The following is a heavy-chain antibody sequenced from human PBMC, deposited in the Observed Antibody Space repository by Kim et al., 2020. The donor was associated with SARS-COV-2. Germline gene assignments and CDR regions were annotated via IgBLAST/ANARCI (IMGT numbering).Heavy chain of an antibody. V-gene: IGHV2-5*02. J-gene: IGHJ5*02. CDR1: GFSLSTSGVG. Sequence: SGPKLVKPTQTLTLTCTFSGFSLSTSGVGVGWIRQPPGKALEWLALIYWDDDKRYSPSLKSRLTITKDTSKNQVVLTMTNMDPVDTATYYCAHIVDGIAVAGVWFDPWGQGTLVTVSS. CDR2: IYWDDDK. CDR3: AHIVDGIAVAGVWFDP. D-gene: IGHD6-19*01.